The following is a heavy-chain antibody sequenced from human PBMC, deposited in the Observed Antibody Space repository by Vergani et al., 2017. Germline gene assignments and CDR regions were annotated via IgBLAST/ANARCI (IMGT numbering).Heavy chain of an antibody. Sequence: QVQLQESGPGLVKPSETLSLTCAVSGFSIDNGYYWDWIRQPPGKGLEWIGSIYHSGSTYYNPSLKSRVTISVDTSKNQFSLKLSSVTAADTAVYYCARQSVTTIRGDFDYWGQGTLVTVSS. V-gene: IGHV4-38-2*01. J-gene: IGHJ4*02. CDR2: IYHSGST. D-gene: IGHD5-12*01. CDR1: GFSIDNGYY. CDR3: ARQSVTTIRGDFDY.